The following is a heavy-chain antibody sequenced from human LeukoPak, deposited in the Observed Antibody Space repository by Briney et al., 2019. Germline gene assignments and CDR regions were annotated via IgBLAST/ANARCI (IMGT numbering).Heavy chain of an antibody. CDR2: ILYSGSP. V-gene: IGHV4-39*01. CDR3: VSHISANTGYFDS. CDR1: DGSVSSGTYD. Sequence: SETLSLTCTISDGSVSSGTYDWGWIRQSPGKGLEWIGSILYSGSPYYNPSLKSRVTIFVDTSRDQVSMELSSVTAADTALYYGVSHISANTGYFDSCGQGTLVTVSS. J-gene: IGHJ4*02.